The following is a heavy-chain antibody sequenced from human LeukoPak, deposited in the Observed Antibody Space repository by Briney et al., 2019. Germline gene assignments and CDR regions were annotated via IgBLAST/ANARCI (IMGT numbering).Heavy chain of an antibody. CDR3: ARRGSSSRGGFDY. CDR1: GASFNSYY. J-gene: IGHJ4*02. V-gene: IGHV4-59*08. D-gene: IGHD6-6*01. CDR2: IYYSGST. Sequence: SETLSLTCTVSGASFNSYYWSWIRQPPGKGLEWIGYIYYSGSTNYNPSLKSRVTISVDTSKNQFSLKLSSVTAADTAVYYCARRGSSSRGGFDYWGQGTLVTVSS.